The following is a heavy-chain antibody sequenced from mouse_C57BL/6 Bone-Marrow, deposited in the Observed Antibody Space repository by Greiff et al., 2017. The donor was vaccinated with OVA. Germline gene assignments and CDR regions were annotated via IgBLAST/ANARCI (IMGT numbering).Heavy chain of an antibody. Sequence: QVQLKQSGAELVRPGASVTLSCKASGYTFTDYEMHWVKQTPVHGLEWIGAIDPETGGTAYNQKFKGKAILTADKSSSTAYMELRSLTSEDSAVYYCTRWGAMDYWGQGTSVTVSS. CDR2: IDPETGGT. CDR3: TRWGAMDY. J-gene: IGHJ4*01. V-gene: IGHV1-15*01. CDR1: GYTFTDYE.